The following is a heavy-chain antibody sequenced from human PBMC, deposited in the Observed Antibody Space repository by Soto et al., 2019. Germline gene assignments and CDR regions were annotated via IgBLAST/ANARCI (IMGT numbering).Heavy chain of an antibody. CDR2: IWYDGSNK. D-gene: IGHD3-3*01. Sequence: GGSLRLSCAAPGFTFSSYGMHWVRQAPGKGLEWVAVIWYDGSNKYYADSVKGRFTISRDNSKNTLYLQMNSLRAEDTAVYYCARDSLPLWSGYAFDYWGQGTLVTVSS. J-gene: IGHJ4*02. V-gene: IGHV3-33*01. CDR3: ARDSLPLWSGYAFDY. CDR1: GFTFSSYG.